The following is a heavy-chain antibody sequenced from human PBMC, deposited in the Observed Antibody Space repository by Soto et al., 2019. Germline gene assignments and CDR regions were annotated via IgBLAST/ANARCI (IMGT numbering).Heavy chain of an antibody. CDR2: ISYDGSKQ. D-gene: IGHD3-16*01. Sequence: GGSLRLSCAASRFTFSSYDMCWVRQAPGKGLEWVAVISYDGSKQYYTDSVKGRFSISRDNSKNKLYLYMNSLRAEDTAVYYCTKSFRLGEPFDNWGLGALVTVSS. CDR1: RFTFSSYD. V-gene: IGHV3-30*18. CDR3: TKSFRLGEPFDN. J-gene: IGHJ4*02.